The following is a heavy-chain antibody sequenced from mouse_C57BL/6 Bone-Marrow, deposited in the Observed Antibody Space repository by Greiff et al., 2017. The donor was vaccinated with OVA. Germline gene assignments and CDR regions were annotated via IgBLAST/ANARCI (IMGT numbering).Heavy chain of an antibody. CDR3: ARRGSSYVPFFDY. CDR2: IYPRSGNT. CDR1: GYTFTSYG. J-gene: IGHJ2*01. V-gene: IGHV1-81*01. D-gene: IGHD1-1*01. Sequence: VQLQQSGAELARPGASVKLSCKASGYTFTSYGISWVKQRTGQGLEWIGEIYPRSGNTYYNEKFKGKATLTADKSSSTAYMELRSLTSEDSAVXFCARRGSSYVPFFDYWGQGTTLTVSS.